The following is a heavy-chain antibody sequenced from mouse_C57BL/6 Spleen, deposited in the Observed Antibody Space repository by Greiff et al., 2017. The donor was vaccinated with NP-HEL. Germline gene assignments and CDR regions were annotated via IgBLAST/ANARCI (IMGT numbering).Heavy chain of an antibody. Sequence: EVMLVESGEGLVKPGGSLKLSCAASGFTFSSYAMSWVRQTPEKRLEWVAYISSGGDYTYYADTVKGRFTISRDNARNTLYLQMSSLKSEDTAMYYCTRDPPYGNYEGPDGYFDVWGTGTTVTVSS. CDR1: GFTFSSYA. V-gene: IGHV5-9-1*02. CDR2: ISSGGDYT. D-gene: IGHD2-1*01. CDR3: TRDPPYGNYEGPDGYFDV. J-gene: IGHJ1*03.